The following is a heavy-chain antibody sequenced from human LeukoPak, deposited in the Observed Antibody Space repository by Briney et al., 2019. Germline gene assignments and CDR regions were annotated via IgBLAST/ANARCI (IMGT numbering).Heavy chain of an antibody. CDR2: ISAYNGNT. Sequence: ASVQVSCKASGYTFTSYDISWVRQAPGQGLEWMGWISAYNGNTNYAQKLQGRVTMTTDTSTSTAYMELRSLRSDDTAVYYCVRGSSWYDGIPFDYWGQGTLVTVSS. D-gene: IGHD6-13*01. CDR1: GYTFTSYD. J-gene: IGHJ4*02. CDR3: VRGSSWYDGIPFDY. V-gene: IGHV1-18*01.